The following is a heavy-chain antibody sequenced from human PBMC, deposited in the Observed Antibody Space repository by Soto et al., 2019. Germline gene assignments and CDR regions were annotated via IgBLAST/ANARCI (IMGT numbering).Heavy chain of an antibody. CDR1: GYTFSSYG. Sequence: QVQLVQSGAEVKKPGASVKVSCKASGYTFSSYGITWVRQAPGQGLEWMGWISAYNGNAYYAQKLQGRVTMTTDTSTSTAYLELRSLRSDDTAVYYCARVGSYCISSSCLDYWGQGILVTVSS. V-gene: IGHV1-18*01. J-gene: IGHJ4*02. CDR2: ISAYNGNA. D-gene: IGHD2-2*01. CDR3: ARVGSYCISSSCLDY.